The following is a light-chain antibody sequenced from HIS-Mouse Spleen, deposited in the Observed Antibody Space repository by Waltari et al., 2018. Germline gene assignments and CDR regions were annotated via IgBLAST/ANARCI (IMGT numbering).Light chain of an antibody. CDR2: AAS. J-gene: IGKJ1*01. CDR3: QQLNSYPPT. CDR1: QGISSY. V-gene: IGKV1-9*01. Sequence: PSQGISSYLAWYQQKPGKAPKLLSYAASTLQSGVPSRFSGSGSGTEFTLTISSLQPEDFATYYCQQLNSYPPTFGQGTKVEIK.